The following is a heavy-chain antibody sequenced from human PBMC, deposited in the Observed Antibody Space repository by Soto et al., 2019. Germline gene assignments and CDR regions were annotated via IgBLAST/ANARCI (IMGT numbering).Heavy chain of an antibody. J-gene: IGHJ3*02. CDR3: ARGGSSGSYYAFDI. CDR2: IIPIFGTA. Sequence: SVKVSCKASGGTFSSYAISWVRQAPGQGLEWMGGIIPIFGTANYAQKFQGRVTITADESTSTAYMELSSLRSEDTAVYYCARGGSSGSYYAFDIWGQGTMVTVSS. V-gene: IGHV1-69*13. CDR1: GGTFSSYA. D-gene: IGHD1-26*01.